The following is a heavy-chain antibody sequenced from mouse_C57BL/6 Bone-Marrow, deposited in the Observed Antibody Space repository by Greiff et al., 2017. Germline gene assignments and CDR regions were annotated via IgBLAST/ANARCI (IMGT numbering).Heavy chain of an antibody. J-gene: IGHJ2*01. CDR1: GYTFTDYN. V-gene: IGHV1-22*01. D-gene: IGHD1-1*01. CDR2: INPNNGGT. Sequence: EVQRVESGPELVKPGASVKMSCKASGYTFTDYNMHWVKQSHGKSLEWIGYINPNNGGTSYNQKFKGKATLTADKSSSTAYMQLSSLTSEDSAVYFCARDYYGSSYYWGQGTTLTVSS. CDR3: ARDYYGSSYY.